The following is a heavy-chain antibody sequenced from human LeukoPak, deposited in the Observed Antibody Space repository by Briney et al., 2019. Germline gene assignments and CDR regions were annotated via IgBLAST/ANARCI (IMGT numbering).Heavy chain of an antibody. CDR3: ARDRQTSGSYPLAY. D-gene: IGHD1-26*01. CDR1: GFSFSGYS. J-gene: IGHJ4*02. Sequence: GGSLRLSCAASGFSFSGYSMNWVRQAPGEGLEWVSSISSGSKYIYYADSVKGRFTISRDNARNSLYLQMSGLRAEDTAVYYCARDRQTSGSYPLAYWGQGTPVTVSS. V-gene: IGHV3-21*01. CDR2: ISSGSKYI.